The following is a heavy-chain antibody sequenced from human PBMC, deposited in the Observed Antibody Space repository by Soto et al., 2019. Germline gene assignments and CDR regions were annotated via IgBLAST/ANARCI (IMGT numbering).Heavy chain of an antibody. J-gene: IGHJ4*02. V-gene: IGHV4-34*01. CDR3: ARGPQRVNYYGSGSYYPLDY. D-gene: IGHD3-10*01. CDR2: INHSGST. Sequence: SETLSLTCAVYGGSFRGYYWSWIRQPPGNGLEWIGEINHSGSTNYNPSLKSRVTISVDTSKNQFSLKLSSVTTADTAVYYCARGPQRVNYYGSGSYYPLDYWGQGTLVTVSS. CDR1: GGSFRGYY.